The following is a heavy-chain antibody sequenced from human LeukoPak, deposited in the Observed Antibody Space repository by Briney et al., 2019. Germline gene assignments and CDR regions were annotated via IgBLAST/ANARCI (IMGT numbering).Heavy chain of an antibody. CDR3: ARDRCHGDCYYFDS. V-gene: IGHV3-7*01. Sequence: GGSLRLSCAASGFTFSSYWMTWVRQAPGKGLEWVANMKQDGSEKYYVDSVKARFTISRDNSKNSLYLQMNSLRAEDTAVYYCARDRCHGDCYYFDSWGQGTLVTVSS. CDR2: MKQDGSEK. D-gene: IGHD2-21*02. CDR1: GFTFSSYW. J-gene: IGHJ4*02.